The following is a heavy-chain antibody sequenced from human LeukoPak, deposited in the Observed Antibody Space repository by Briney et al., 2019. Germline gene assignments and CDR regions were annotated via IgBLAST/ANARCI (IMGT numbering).Heavy chain of an antibody. CDR1: GFIFSNYA. J-gene: IGHJ4*02. D-gene: IGHD6-13*01. V-gene: IGHV3-23*01. CDR2: ISGSGVYT. CDR3: AKDLNLIAAAKFDY. Sequence: SGGSLRLSCGASGFIFSNYAMSWVRQAPGKGLEWVSAISGSGVYTYYADSVKGRFTISRDNSKNTLYLQMNSLRAEDTAVYYCAKDLNLIAAAKFDYWGQGTLVTVSS.